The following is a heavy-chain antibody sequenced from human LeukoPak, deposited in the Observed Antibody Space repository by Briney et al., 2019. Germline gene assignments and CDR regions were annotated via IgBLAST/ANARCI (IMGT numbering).Heavy chain of an antibody. Sequence: SVKVSCKASGGTFSSYAISWGRQAPGQGLEWMGGIIPIFGTANYAQKFQGRVTITTDESTSTAYMELSSLRSEDAAVYYCARDYAMGPAAISWFDPWGQGTLVTVSS. V-gene: IGHV1-69*05. CDR2: IIPIFGTA. CDR1: GGTFSSYA. CDR3: ARDYAMGPAAISWFDP. J-gene: IGHJ5*02. D-gene: IGHD2-2*02.